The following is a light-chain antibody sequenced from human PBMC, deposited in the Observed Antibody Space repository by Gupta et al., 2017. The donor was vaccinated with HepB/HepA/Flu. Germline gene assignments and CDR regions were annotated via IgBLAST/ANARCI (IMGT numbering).Light chain of an antibody. CDR1: QSILYSSNNKNY. CDR3: HQYYSPPLS. J-gene: IGKJ4*01. CDR2: WAS. V-gene: IGKV4-1*01. Sequence: DIVMTQSRDSLAVSLGERATIICKSSQSILYSSNNKNYLAWYQQKPGQPPRLLIYWASTRDSGVPDRFSGSGSGTDFTLTISSLQAEDVAVYYCHQYYSPPLSFGGGTKVEIK.